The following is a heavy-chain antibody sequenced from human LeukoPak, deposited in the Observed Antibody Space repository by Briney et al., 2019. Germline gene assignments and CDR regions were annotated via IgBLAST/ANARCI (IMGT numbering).Heavy chain of an antibody. D-gene: IGHD1-14*01. CDR2: INHSGST. CDR3: ARQSPDAFDI. CDR1: GGSISSGSYY. V-gene: IGHV4-39*01. J-gene: IGHJ3*02. Sequence: SETLSLTCTVSGGSISSGSYYWRWIRQPPGKGLEWIGEINHSGSTNYNPSLKSRVTISVDTSKNQFSLKLSSVTAADTAVYYCARQSPDAFDIWGQGTMVTVSS.